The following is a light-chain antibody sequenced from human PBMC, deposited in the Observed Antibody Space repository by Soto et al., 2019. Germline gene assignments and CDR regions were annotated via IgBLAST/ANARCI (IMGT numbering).Light chain of an antibody. V-gene: IGKV3-11*01. CDR3: QQRSNWPRIT. J-gene: IGKJ5*01. CDR1: QSVDSTY. CDR2: DAS. Sequence: EIVLTQSPGTLSLSPGERATLSCRASQSVDSTYLAWYQQKPDQSPRLLIYDASNRAPGIPARFSGSGSGTDFTLTISSLEPEDFAVYYCQQRSNWPRITFGQGTRLEIK.